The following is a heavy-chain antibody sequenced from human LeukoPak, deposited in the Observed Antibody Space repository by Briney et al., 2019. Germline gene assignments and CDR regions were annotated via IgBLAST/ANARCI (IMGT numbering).Heavy chain of an antibody. CDR3: ARQYDNTGYYSNWFDP. D-gene: IGHD3-22*01. CDR2: IYYSGST. J-gene: IGHJ5*02. Sequence: SGTLSLTCTVSGDSITCDYWAWIRQPPGQGLEWIGCIYYSGSTNYNPSLKSRVTISVDTSKNQFSLELTSVTAADTAIYYCARQYDNTGYYSNWFDPWGQGTLVTVSS. V-gene: IGHV4-59*01. CDR1: GDSITCDY.